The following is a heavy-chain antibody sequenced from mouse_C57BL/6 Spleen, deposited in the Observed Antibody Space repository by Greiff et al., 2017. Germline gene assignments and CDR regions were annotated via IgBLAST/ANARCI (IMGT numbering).Heavy chain of an antibody. V-gene: IGHV1-52*01. Sequence: QVQLQQPGAELVRPGSSVKLSCKASGYTFTSYWMHWVKQRPIQGLEWIGNIDPSDSETHYNQKFKDKATLTVDKSSGTAYMQLSSLTSEDSAVYYCARAGYYGSSYVGYFDVWGTGTTVTVSS. CDR2: IDPSDSET. CDR3: ARAGYYGSSYVGYFDV. CDR1: GYTFTSYW. D-gene: IGHD1-1*01. J-gene: IGHJ1*03.